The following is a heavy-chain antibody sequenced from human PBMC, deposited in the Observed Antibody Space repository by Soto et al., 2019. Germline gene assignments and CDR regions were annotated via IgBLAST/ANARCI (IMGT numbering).Heavy chain of an antibody. V-gene: IGHV3-33*01. CDR2: IWYDGSNK. CDR3: ARDQQLRPFDY. D-gene: IGHD6-13*01. CDR1: GFTFSSYG. Sequence: QVQLVESGGGVVQPGRSLRLSCAASGFTFSSYGMHWVRQAPGKGLEWVAVIWYDGSNKYYADSVKGRFTISRDISKNTLYLQMNSLRAEDTAVYYCARDQQLRPFDYWGQGTLVTVSS. J-gene: IGHJ4*02.